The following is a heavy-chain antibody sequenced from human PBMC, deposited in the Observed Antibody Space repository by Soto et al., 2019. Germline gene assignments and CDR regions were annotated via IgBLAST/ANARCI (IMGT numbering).Heavy chain of an antibody. CDR1: GFTFSTYG. D-gene: IGHD3-22*01. Sequence: QVQLVESGGGVVQPGRSLRLSCAASGFTFSTYGMHWVRQAPGKGLEWVAVIWYDGSKKFYADSVKGRFTISRDNSNNTLYLQMNSLRAEDTAVYYCARDYDSSGYPRYYFDYWGQGTLVTVSS. CDR2: IWYDGSKK. J-gene: IGHJ4*02. V-gene: IGHV3-33*01. CDR3: ARDYDSSGYPRYYFDY.